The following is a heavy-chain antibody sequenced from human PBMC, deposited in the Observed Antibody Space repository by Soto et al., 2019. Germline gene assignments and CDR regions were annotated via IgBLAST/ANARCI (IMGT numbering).Heavy chain of an antibody. J-gene: IGHJ4*02. Sequence: GGSLRLSCAASGFTFSNYGLHWVRQAPGKGLEWVALISYDGTDKYYADSVKGRFTISRDNSKNTLYLQMNSLRTEDTAVYYCAKGFGWNYLDYWGQGTLVTVSS. CDR3: AKGFGWNYLDY. D-gene: IGHD1-1*01. CDR2: ISYDGTDK. V-gene: IGHV3-30*18. CDR1: GFTFSNYG.